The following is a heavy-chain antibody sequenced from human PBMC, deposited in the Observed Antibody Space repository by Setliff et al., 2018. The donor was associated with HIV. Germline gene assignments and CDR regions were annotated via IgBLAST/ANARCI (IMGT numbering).Heavy chain of an antibody. D-gene: IGHD3-16*01. CDR2: VNPEDGES. V-gene: IGHV1-69-2*01. Sequence: ASVKVSCKTSGYIFSEFYIHWVQQAPGKGLEWVGRVNPEDGESIYAEKFQGRVTITADTSTDTAYMELSSLRFDDTAVYYCARSGGGWYNWFDPWGQGTPGTVSS. CDR1: GYIFSEFY. J-gene: IGHJ5*02. CDR3: ARSGGGWYNWFDP.